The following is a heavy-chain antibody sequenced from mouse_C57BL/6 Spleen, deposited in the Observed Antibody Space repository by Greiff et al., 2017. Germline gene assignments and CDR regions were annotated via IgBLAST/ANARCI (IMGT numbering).Heavy chain of an antibody. CDR2: ISGGGGNT. V-gene: IGHV5-9*01. CDR1: GFTFSSYT. Sequence: EVHLVESGGGLVKPGGSLKLSCAASGFTFSSYTMSWVRQTPEKRLEWVATISGGGGNTYYPDSVKGRFTISRDNAKNTLYLQMSSLRSEDTALYYCARAGGYDGSNYAMDYWGQGTSVTVSS. J-gene: IGHJ4*01. D-gene: IGHD1-1*01. CDR3: ARAGGYDGSNYAMDY.